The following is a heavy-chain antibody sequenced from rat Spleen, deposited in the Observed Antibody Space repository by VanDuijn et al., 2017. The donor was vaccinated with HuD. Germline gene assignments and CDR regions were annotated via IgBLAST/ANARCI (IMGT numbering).Heavy chain of an antibody. D-gene: IGHD1-12*03. CDR3: ARLNIYYYDGYYHWYFDF. CDR2: ISSGGGNT. J-gene: IGHJ1*01. V-gene: IGHV5S13*01. Sequence: EVQLVESDGGLVQPGRSLKLSCAASGFTFSDYDMAWVRQAPTKGLEWIASISSGGGNTYYRDSVKGRFTISRDNAKNTQYRQMDSLRSEDTATYYCARLNIYYYDGYYHWYFDFWGPGTMVTVSS. CDR1: GFTFSDYD.